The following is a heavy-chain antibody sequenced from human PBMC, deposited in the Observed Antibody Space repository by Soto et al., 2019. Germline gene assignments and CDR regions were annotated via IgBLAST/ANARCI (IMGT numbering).Heavy chain of an antibody. J-gene: IGHJ6*02. D-gene: IGHD6-6*01. V-gene: IGHV3-23*01. CDR2: ISGSGGST. Sequence: GGSLRLSCAASGFTFSSYAMSWVRQAPGKGLEWVSAISGSGGSTYYADSVKGRFTISRDNSKNTLYLQMNSLRAEDTAVYYCARRRRYSSSSGYYYGMDVWGQGTTVTVS. CDR1: GFTFSSYA. CDR3: ARRRRYSSSSGYYYGMDV.